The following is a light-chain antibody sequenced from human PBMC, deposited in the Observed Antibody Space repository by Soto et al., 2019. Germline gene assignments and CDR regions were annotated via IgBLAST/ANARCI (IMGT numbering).Light chain of an antibody. J-gene: IGKJ1*01. CDR2: DAS. V-gene: IGKV3-20*01. CDR3: QQYHSAPRT. CDR1: QSISSSY. Sequence: EIVLTQSPGTLSLSPGERATLSCRASQSISSSYLAWYQQKPGQAPRLLIYDASTRATGIPDRFSGSGSGTDFTLTINRLEPEDYAVYHCQQYHSAPRTYGQGKKVEIK.